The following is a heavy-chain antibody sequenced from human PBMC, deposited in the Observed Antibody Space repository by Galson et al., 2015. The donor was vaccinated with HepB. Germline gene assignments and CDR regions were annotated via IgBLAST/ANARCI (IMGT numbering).Heavy chain of an antibody. CDR2: ISGSGGST. CDR1: GFTFSSYA. V-gene: IGHV3-23*01. Sequence: SLRLSCAASGFTFSSYAMSWVRQAPGKGLEWVSAISGSGGSTYYADSVKGRFTISRDNSKNTLYLQMNSLRAEDTAVYYCAKVNGDYVSYYYYYMDVWGKGTTVTVSS. CDR3: AKVNGDYVSYYYYYMDV. J-gene: IGHJ6*03. D-gene: IGHD4-17*01.